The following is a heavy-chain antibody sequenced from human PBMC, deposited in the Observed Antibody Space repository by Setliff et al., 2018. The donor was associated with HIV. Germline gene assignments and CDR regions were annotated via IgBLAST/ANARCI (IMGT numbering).Heavy chain of an antibody. Sequence: GGSLRLSCAASGFTFSSYWMHWVRQAPGKGLEWVARINNDGSTSEHANAVKGRLTISRDNDRNTLYLEMNSLRVEDTALYYCVRVAGFSSSWFAYWGQGTLVTVSS. CDR3: VRVAGFSSSWFAY. J-gene: IGHJ4*02. CDR2: INNDGSTS. CDR1: GFTFSSYW. D-gene: IGHD6-13*01. V-gene: IGHV3-74*03.